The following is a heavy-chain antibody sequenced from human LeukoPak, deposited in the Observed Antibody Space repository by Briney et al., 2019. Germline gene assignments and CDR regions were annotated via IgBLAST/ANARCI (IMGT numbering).Heavy chain of an antibody. V-gene: IGHV3-23*01. CDR2: ITGSNGPT. D-gene: IGHD4-17*01. Sequence: PGGSLRLSCAASGFTFSSFAMTGVRQAPGKGLEWVSSITGSNGPTYNTDSVKGRFTISRDNSQNTLYLQMNSLRAEDTAVYYCTKDPNGDYVGAFDPWGQGTLVTVSS. CDR1: GFTFSSFA. CDR3: TKDPNGDYVGAFDP. J-gene: IGHJ5*02.